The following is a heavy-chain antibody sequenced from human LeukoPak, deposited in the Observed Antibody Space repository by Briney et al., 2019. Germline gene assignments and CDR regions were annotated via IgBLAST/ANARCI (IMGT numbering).Heavy chain of an antibody. J-gene: IGHJ4*02. CDR2: IRSKAYGGTT. CDR3: TSEGGRYSYGYY. Sequence: GGSLRLSCTASGFTFGDYAMSWVRQAPGNGLEWVGFIRSKAYGGTTEYAASVKGRFTISRDDSKSIAYLQMNSLKTEDTAVYYCTSEGGRYSYGYYWGQGTLVTVSS. V-gene: IGHV3-49*04. D-gene: IGHD5-18*01. CDR1: GFTFGDYA.